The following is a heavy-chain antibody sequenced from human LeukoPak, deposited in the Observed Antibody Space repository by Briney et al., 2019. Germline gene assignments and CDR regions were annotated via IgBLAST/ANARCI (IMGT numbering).Heavy chain of an antibody. CDR3: ARGFGELNSYYYMDV. Sequence: GGSLRLSCAASGCTFSSYWMSWVRQAPGKGLEWVANIKQDGSEKYYVDSVKGRFTISRDNAKNSLYLQMNSLRAEDTAVYYCARGFGELNSYYYMDVWGKGTTVTVSS. CDR2: IKQDGSEK. CDR1: GCTFSSYW. J-gene: IGHJ6*03. V-gene: IGHV3-7*01. D-gene: IGHD3-10*01.